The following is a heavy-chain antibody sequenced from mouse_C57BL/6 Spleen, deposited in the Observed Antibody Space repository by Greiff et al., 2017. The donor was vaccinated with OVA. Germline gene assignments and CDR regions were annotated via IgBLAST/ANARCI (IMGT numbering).Heavy chain of an antibody. V-gene: IGHV5-17*01. CDR2: ISSGSSTI. J-gene: IGHJ3*01. CDR3: ARSSYYGSSYGAWLAY. D-gene: IGHD1-1*01. Sequence: EVMLVESGGGLVKPGGSLKLSCAASGFTFSDYGMHWVRQAPEKGLEWVAYISSGSSTIYYAYTVKGRFTISRDNAKNPLFLQMTSLRSEDTAMYYCARSSYYGSSYGAWLAYWGQGTLVTVSA. CDR1: GFTFSDYG.